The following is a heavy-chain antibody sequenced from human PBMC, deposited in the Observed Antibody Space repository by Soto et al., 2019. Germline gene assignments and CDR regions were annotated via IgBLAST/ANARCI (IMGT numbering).Heavy chain of an antibody. CDR2: IYYSGST. CDR1: GGSISSLY. V-gene: IGHV4-59*11. D-gene: IGHD1-1*01. J-gene: IGHJ4*02. Sequence: SETLSLTCTVAGGSISSLYWSRIRQPPGKGLEWIGYIYYSGSTNYNPSLKSRVTISVDTSKNQFSLKMSSVTAADTAVYYCARLATRYYFDYWGQGTLVTVSS. CDR3: ARLATRYYFDY.